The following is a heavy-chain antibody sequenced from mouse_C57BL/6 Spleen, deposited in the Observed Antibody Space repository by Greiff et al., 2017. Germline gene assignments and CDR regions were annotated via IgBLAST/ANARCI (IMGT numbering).Heavy chain of an antibody. Sequence: VQLQQSGPELVKPGDSVKISCKASGYSFTGYFMNWVMQSHGKSLEWIGRINPYNGDTFYNQKFKGKATLTVDKSSSTAHMELRSLTSEDAAVYYCARSTGPYAMDYWGQGTSVTVSS. CDR1: GYSFTGYF. CDR3: ARSTGPYAMDY. CDR2: INPYNGDT. V-gene: IGHV1-20*01. J-gene: IGHJ4*01.